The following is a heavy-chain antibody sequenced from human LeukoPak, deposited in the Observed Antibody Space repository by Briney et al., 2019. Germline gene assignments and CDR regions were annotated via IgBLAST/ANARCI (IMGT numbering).Heavy chain of an antibody. CDR2: ISGSGGST. Sequence: PGGSLRLSCAASGFTFSSYAMSWVRQAPGKGLEWVSAISGSGGSTYYADSVKGRFTISRDNSKNTLYLQMNSLRAEDTAVYYCAKADCSSSSCGEYYYTDVWGKGTTVTVSS. CDR3: AKADCSSSSCGEYYYTDV. D-gene: IGHD2-2*01. V-gene: IGHV3-23*01. CDR1: GFTFSSYA. J-gene: IGHJ6*03.